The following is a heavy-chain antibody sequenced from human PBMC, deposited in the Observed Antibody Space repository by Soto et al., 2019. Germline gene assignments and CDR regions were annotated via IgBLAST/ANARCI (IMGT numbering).Heavy chain of an antibody. V-gene: IGHV1-69*06. J-gene: IGHJ5*02. Sequence: SVKVSCKASGGTFSSYAISWVRQAPGQGLEWMGGIIPIFGTANYAQKFQGRVTITADKSTSTAYMELSSLRSEDTAVYYCARGQQQLVLLSWFDPWGQGALVTVSS. CDR1: GGTFSSYA. D-gene: IGHD6-13*01. CDR3: ARGQQQLVLLSWFDP. CDR2: IIPIFGTA.